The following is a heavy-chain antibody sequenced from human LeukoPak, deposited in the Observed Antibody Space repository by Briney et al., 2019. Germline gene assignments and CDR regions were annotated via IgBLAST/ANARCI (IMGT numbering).Heavy chain of an antibody. V-gene: IGHV1-24*01. CDR1: GYTLTELS. CDR2: FDPEDGET. Sequence: ASVKVSCKVSGYTLTELSMHWVRQAPGKGLEWMGGFDPEDGETTYAQKFQGRATMTEDTSTDTAYMELSSLRSEDTAVYYCATGAHAPITGTTVGTPADYWGQGTLVTVSS. D-gene: IGHD1-7*01. CDR3: ATGAHAPITGTTVGTPADY. J-gene: IGHJ4*02.